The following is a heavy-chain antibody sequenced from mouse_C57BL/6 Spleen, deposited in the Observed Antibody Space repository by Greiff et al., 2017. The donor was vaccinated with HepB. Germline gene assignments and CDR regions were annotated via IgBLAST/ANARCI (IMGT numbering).Heavy chain of an antibody. V-gene: IGHV5-9-1*02. D-gene: IGHD1-1*01. Sequence: EVHLVESGEGLVKPGGSLKLSCAASGFTFSSYAMSWVRQTPEKRLEWVAYLSSGGDYIYYADTVKGRFTISRDNARNTLYLQMSSLKSEDTAMYYCTRDYYGSSIAWFAYWGQGTLVTVSA. J-gene: IGHJ3*01. CDR1: GFTFSSYA. CDR2: LSSGGDYI. CDR3: TRDYYGSSIAWFAY.